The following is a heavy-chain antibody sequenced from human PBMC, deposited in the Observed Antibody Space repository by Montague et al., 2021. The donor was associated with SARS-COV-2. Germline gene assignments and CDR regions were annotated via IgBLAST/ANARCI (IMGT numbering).Heavy chain of an antibody. CDR1: GGFISSSSYY. CDR2: IYHSGST. D-gene: IGHD1-26*01. CDR3: ARVKWELSVGNVFDI. V-gene: IGHV4-39*01. J-gene: IGHJ3*02. Sequence: SETLSLTCTVSGGFISSSSYYWAWIRQPPGKGLEWIGSIYHSGSTFYNPSLKSRVSMSVDTSKNQFSLKLSPVTAADTAMYYCARVKWELSVGNVFDIWGQGTMVTVSS.